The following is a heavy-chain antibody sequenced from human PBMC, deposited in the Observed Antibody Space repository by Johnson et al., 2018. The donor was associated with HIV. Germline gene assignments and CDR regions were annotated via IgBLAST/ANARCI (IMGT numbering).Heavy chain of an antibody. J-gene: IGHJ3*02. V-gene: IGHV3-20*04. D-gene: IGHD7-27*01. CDR1: GFTFSSYG. Sequence: MQLVESGGGLVQPGGSLRLSCAASGFTFSSYGMHWVRQAPGKGLEWVSGINWNGGSTGYADSVKGRFTISRDNAKNSLYLQMNSLRAEDTAVYYCASELGIRLDAFDIWGQGTMVTVSS. CDR2: INWNGGST. CDR3: ASELGIRLDAFDI.